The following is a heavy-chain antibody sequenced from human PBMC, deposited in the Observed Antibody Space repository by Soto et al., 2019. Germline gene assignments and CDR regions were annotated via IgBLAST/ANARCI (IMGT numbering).Heavy chain of an antibody. CDR3: AKDLSSLGWLALGAPFDS. J-gene: IGHJ4*02. V-gene: IGHV3-23*01. D-gene: IGHD3-22*01. CDR2: VSANGRNT. CDR1: GFTFSSYA. Sequence: GSLRRSCAASGFTFSSYAMNWVRQAPGKGLEWVSSVSANGRNTYYADSVKGRSTVSRDKSKNALFLQLDSLRVEDTAIYYCAKDLSSLGWLALGAPFDSWGPGTLVTVSS.